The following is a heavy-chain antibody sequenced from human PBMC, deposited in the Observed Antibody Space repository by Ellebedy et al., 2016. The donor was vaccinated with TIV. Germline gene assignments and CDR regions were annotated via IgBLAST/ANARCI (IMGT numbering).Heavy chain of an antibody. D-gene: IGHD3-16*01. CDR2: MYHSGST. V-gene: IGHV4-38-2*02. J-gene: IGHJ4*02. Sequence: SETLSLXXTVSHYPISGGYYRVCVRPTPANGLEWIGCMYHSGSTYYNPTLKSRVTMSVDTSKNQLSLRLNSVTAADTAIYYCARMRSYGFSTPEYWGQGTLVTVSS. CDR1: HYPISGGYY. CDR3: ARMRSYGFSTPEY.